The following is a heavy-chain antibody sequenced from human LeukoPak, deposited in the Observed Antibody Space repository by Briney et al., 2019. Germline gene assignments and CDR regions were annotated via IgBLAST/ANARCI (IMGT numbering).Heavy chain of an antibody. CDR3: ARDSSDFRNLIPH. CDR2: IIPIFGTA. V-gene: IGHV1-69*13. CDR1: GGTFSSYA. D-gene: IGHD1-14*01. Sequence: GASVKVSCKASGGTFSSYAISWVRQAPGQGLEWMGGIIPIFGTAKYAQKFQGSVTITADESTSTAYMELSSLRSEDTAVYYCARDSSDFRNLIPHWGQGTLVTVSS. J-gene: IGHJ1*01.